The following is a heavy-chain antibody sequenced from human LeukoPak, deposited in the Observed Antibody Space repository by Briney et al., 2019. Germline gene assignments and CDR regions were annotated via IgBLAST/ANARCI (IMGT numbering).Heavy chain of an antibody. D-gene: IGHD3-22*01. CDR2: ISSSGSTI. Sequence: PGGSLRLSCAASGFTFSSYEMNWVRQAPGKGLEWVSYISSSGSTIYYADSVKGRFTISRDNSKNTLYLQMNSLRAEDTAVYYCAKDLGRPPRVGGIVGRESRGVRHFDYWGQGTLVTVSS. CDR3: AKDLGRPPRVGGIVGRESRGVRHFDY. J-gene: IGHJ4*02. CDR1: GFTFSSYE. V-gene: IGHV3-48*03.